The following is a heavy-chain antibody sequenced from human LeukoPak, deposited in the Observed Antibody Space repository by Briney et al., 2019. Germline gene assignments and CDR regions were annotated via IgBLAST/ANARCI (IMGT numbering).Heavy chain of an antibody. D-gene: IGHD2-15*01. CDR3: ARDGPKNCSGGSCYSYYYYYYGMDV. J-gene: IGHJ6*02. V-gene: IGHV1-46*01. CDR1: GYTFTSDN. Sequence: ASVKLSCKASGYTFTSDNMHWVRQAPGQGLEWMGIINPSGGSTSYAQKFQGRVTMTRDTSTSTVYMELSSLRSEDTAVYYCARDGPKNCSGGSCYSYYYYYYGMDVWGQGTTVTVSS. CDR2: INPSGGST.